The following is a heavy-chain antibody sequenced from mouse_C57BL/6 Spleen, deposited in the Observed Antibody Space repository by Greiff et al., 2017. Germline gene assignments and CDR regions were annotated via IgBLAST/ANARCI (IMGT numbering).Heavy chain of an antibody. V-gene: IGHV10-1*01. J-gene: IGHJ3*01. Sequence: EVHLVESGGGLVQPKGSLKLSCAASGFSFNTYAMNWVRQAPGKGLEWVARIRSKSNNYATYYADSVKDRFTISREDSESMLYLQMNNLKTEDTAMYYCVGNSWFAYWGQGTLVTVSA. CDR1: GFSFNTYA. CDR3: VGNSWFAY. D-gene: IGHD2-1*01. CDR2: IRSKSNNYAT.